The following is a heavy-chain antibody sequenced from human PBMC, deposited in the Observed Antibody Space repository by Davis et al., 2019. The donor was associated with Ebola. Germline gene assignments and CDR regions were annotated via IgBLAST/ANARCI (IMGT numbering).Heavy chain of an antibody. CDR2: ISSSSSTI. V-gene: IGHV3-48*02. Sequence: PGGSLRLSCAASGFTFSDCSMNWVRQAPGKGLEWVSYISSSSSTIYYADSVKGRFTISRDNAKNSLYLQMNSLRDEDSAVYYCARDPLYYYDSSGYHQGYFDYWGQGTLVTVSS. D-gene: IGHD3-22*01. J-gene: IGHJ4*02. CDR1: GFTFSDCS. CDR3: ARDPLYYYDSSGYHQGYFDY.